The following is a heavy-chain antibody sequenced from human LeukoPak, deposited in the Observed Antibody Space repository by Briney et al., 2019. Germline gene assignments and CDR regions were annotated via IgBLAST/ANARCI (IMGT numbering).Heavy chain of an antibody. Sequence: SETLSLTCAVSGGSISSGGYSWSWIRQPPGKGLEWIGYIYYSGSTNYNPSLKSRVTISVDTSKNQFSLKLSSVTAVDTAVYYCARGVLGDGYNRHFDYWGQGTLVTVSS. CDR3: ARGVLGDGYNRHFDY. V-gene: IGHV4-61*08. CDR2: IYYSGST. CDR1: GGSISSGGYS. J-gene: IGHJ4*02. D-gene: IGHD5-24*01.